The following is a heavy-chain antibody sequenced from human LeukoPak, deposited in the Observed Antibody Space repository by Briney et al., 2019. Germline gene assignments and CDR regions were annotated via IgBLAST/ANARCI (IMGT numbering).Heavy chain of an antibody. Sequence: SETLSLTCTVSGGTISSSSYYWGWIRQPPGKELEWIGSIYYSGTTYYNPSLKSRVTISVDTSKSQFSLRLTSVTAADTAVYYCARHVRFLEWLSSYYFDYWDQGTLVTVSS. CDR3: ARHVRFLEWLSSYYFDY. CDR1: GGTISSSSYY. J-gene: IGHJ4*02. D-gene: IGHD3-3*01. CDR2: IYYSGTT. V-gene: IGHV4-39*01.